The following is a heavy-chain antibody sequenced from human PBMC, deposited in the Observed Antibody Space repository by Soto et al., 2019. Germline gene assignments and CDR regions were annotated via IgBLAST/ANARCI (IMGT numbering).Heavy chain of an antibody. J-gene: IGHJ5*02. V-gene: IGHV3-33*01. Sequence: RRLSCAASGFTFSSYGMHWVRQAPGKGLEWVAVIWYDGSNKYYADSVKGRFTISRDNSKNTLYLQMNSLRAEDTAVYYCARVISAGTSYNWFDPWGQGTLVTVSS. CDR1: GFTFSSYG. D-gene: IGHD6-13*01. CDR3: ARVISAGTSYNWFDP. CDR2: IWYDGSNK.